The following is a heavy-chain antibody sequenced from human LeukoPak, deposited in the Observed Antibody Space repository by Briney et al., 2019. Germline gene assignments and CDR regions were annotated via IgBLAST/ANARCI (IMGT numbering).Heavy chain of an antibody. CDR3: AFEGYNYGYN. CDR2: IITIFGTS. CDR1: GGTFSSYA. J-gene: IGHJ4*02. D-gene: IGHD5-18*01. V-gene: IGHV1-69*13. Sequence: SVKVSCKASGGTFSSYAINWVRQAPGQGLEWMGGIITIFGTSNYAHKFQGRVTITADESTSTVYMELSSLRSDDTAIYYCAFEGYNYGYNWGQGTLVTVSS.